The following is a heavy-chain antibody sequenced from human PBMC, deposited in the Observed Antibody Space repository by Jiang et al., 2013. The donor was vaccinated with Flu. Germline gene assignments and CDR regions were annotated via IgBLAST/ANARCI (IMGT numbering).Heavy chain of an antibody. Sequence: TVSSNYMSWVRQAPGKGLEWVSVIYSGGSTYYADSVKGRFTISRDNSKNTLYLQMNSLRAEDTAVYYCARAIGAADWYFDLWGRGTLVTVSS. CDR2: IYSGGST. D-gene: IGHD4-17*01. CDR3: ARAIGAADWYFDL. J-gene: IGHJ2*01. CDR1: TVSSNY. V-gene: IGHV3-66*01.